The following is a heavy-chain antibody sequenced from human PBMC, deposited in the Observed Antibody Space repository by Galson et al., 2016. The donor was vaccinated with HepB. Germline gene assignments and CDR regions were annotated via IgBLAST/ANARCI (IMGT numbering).Heavy chain of an antibody. V-gene: IGHV5-10-1*01. CDR3: ARALEYGSRNYYDYYTMDV. J-gene: IGHJ6*02. CDR2: IDPDDSYT. D-gene: IGHD4-17*01. CDR1: GYRLTDYW. Sequence: QSGAEVKEPGESLRISCQGSGYRLTDYWITWVRQVPGKGLQWMGRIDPDDSYTNYSPSFQGHVTIPVDKSINTAYLQWSTLKASDTAIYYCARALEYGSRNYYDYYTMDVWGQGTTVTVSS.